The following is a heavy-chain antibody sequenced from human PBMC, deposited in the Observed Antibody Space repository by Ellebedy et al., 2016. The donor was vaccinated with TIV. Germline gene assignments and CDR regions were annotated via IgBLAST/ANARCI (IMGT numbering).Heavy chain of an antibody. V-gene: IGHV3-49*04. Sequence: GGSLRLXXTASGFTFGDYAMSWVRQAPGEGLEWVSFIRSKAYGGPTEYAASVKGRFTISRDDSKSIAYLQMNSLKAEDTAVYYCTRDLTTLAAAGTGIYYYTMDVWGQGTTVTVSS. D-gene: IGHD6-13*01. CDR3: TRDLTTLAAAGTGIYYYTMDV. CDR2: IRSKAYGGPT. CDR1: GFTFGDYA. J-gene: IGHJ6*02.